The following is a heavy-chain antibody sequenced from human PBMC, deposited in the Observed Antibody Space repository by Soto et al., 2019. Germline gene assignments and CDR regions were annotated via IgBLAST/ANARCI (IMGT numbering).Heavy chain of an antibody. CDR3: ARSRAVAVYFDY. J-gene: IGHJ4*02. D-gene: IGHD6-19*01. Sequence: ASVKVSCTASGYTFTSYAMHWVRQAPGQRLEWMGWINAGNGNTKYSQKFQGRVTITRDTSASTAYMELSSLRSEDTAVYYCARSRAVAVYFDYGGQGTLVTVSS. CDR2: INAGNGNT. CDR1: GYTFTSYA. V-gene: IGHV1-3*01.